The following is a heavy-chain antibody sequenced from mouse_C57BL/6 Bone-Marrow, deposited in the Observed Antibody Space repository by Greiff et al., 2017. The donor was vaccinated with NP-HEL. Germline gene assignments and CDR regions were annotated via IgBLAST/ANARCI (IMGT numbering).Heavy chain of an antibody. CDR3: ARDRTVVAMRYFDV. CDR1: GYSITSGYY. J-gene: IGHJ1*03. D-gene: IGHD1-1*01. CDR2: ISYDGSN. V-gene: IGHV3-6*01. Sequence: DVHLVESGPGLVKPSQSLSLTCSVTGYSITSGYYWNWIRQFPGNKLEWMGYISYDGSNNYNPSLKNRISITRDTSKNQFFLKLNSVTTEDTATYYCARDRTVVAMRYFDVWGTGTTVTVSS.